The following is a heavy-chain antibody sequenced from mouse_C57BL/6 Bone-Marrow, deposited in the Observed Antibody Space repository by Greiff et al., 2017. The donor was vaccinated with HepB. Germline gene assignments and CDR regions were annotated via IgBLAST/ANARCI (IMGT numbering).Heavy chain of an antibody. CDR3: ARVGSSNYYAMDY. J-gene: IGHJ4*01. V-gene: IGHV5-4*03. D-gene: IGHD1-1*01. Sequence: EVKVVESGGGLVKPGGSLKLSCAASGFTFSSYAMSWVRQTPEKRLEWVATISDGGSYTYYPDNVKGRFTISRDNAKNNLYLQMSHLKSEDTAMYYCARVGSSNYYAMDYWGQGTSVTVSS. CDR2: ISDGGSYT. CDR1: GFTFSSYA.